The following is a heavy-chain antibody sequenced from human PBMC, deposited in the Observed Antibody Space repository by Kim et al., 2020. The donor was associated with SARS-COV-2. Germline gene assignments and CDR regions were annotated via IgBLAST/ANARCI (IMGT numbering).Heavy chain of an antibody. D-gene: IGHD3-9*01. CDR3: ARDYYDILTGYYGVGGYYYYGMDV. CDR2: ISAYNGNT. J-gene: IGHJ6*02. V-gene: IGHV1-18*04. CDR1: GYTFTSYG. Sequence: ASVKVSCKASGYTFTSYGISWVRQAPGQGLEGMGWISAYNGNTNYAQKLQGRVTMTTDTSTSTAYMELRSLRSDDTAVYYCARDYYDILTGYYGVGGYYYYGMDVWGQGTTVTVSS.